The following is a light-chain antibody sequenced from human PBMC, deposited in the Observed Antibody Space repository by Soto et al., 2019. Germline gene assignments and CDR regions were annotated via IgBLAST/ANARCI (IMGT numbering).Light chain of an antibody. CDR3: CAYTPRSTLV. CDR1: ISDVGAYNV. CDR2: EVR. V-gene: IGLV2-14*01. Sequence: QSVLTQPPSVSGSPGQSITISCTGTISDVGAYNVVSWYQQHPGTAPKLIIYEVRNRPSGVPSRFSGSRSGNTASLTISGLQAEDEGDYYCCAYTPRSTLVFGGGTKVTVL. J-gene: IGLJ3*02.